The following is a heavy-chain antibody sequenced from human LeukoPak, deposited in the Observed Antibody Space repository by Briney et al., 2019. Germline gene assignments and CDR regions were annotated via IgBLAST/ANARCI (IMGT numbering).Heavy chain of an antibody. V-gene: IGHV1-2*02. J-gene: IGHJ4*02. D-gene: IGHD5-24*01. Sequence: AASVKVSCKASGYTFTGYYMHWVRQAPGQGLEWMGWINPNSGGTNYAQKFQGRVTMTRDTSISTAYMELSRLRSDDTAVYYCARTNVEMGTIMDYWGQGTLVTVSS. CDR1: GYTFTGYY. CDR2: INPNSGGT. CDR3: ARTNVEMGTIMDY.